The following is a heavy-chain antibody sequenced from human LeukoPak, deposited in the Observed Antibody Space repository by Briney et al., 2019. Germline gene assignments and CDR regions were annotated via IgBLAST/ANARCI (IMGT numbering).Heavy chain of an antibody. CDR1: GFSISSYY. Sequence: SETLSLTCTVSGFSISSYYWSWIRQPPGKGLEWIGYIYYSGSTNYNPSLKSRVTISVDTSKNQFSLKLSSVTAADTAVYYCARHSGLYDILTGFDYWGQGTLVTVSS. CDR2: IYYSGST. D-gene: IGHD3-9*01. J-gene: IGHJ4*02. V-gene: IGHV4-59*08. CDR3: ARHSGLYDILTGFDY.